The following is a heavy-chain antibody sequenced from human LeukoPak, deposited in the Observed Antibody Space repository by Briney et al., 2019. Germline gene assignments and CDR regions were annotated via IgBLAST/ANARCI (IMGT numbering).Heavy chain of an antibody. CDR2: IYYSGST. CDR3: ARDLSGYYNYFDY. J-gene: IGHJ4*02. Sequence: PSETLSLTCTVSGGSISSYYWSWIRQPPGKGLEWIGYIYYSGSTNYNPSLKSRVTISVDTSKNQFSLKLSSVTAADTAVYYCARDLSGYYNYFDYWGQGTLSPSPQ. CDR1: GGSISSYY. V-gene: IGHV4-59*01. D-gene: IGHD3-22*01.